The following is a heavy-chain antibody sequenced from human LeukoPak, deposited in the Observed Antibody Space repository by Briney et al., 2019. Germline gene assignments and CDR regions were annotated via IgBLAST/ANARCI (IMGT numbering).Heavy chain of an antibody. CDR3: ARGLWFGELSFDY. V-gene: IGHV3-21*01. J-gene: IGHJ4*02. CDR2: ISSSSSYI. D-gene: IGHD3-10*01. Sequence: GGSLRLSCAASGFTFSSYEMNWVRQAPGKGPEWVSSISSSSSYIYYADSVKGRFTISRDNAKNSLYLQMNSLRAEDTAVYYCARGLWFGELSFDYWGQGTLVTVSS. CDR1: GFTFSSYE.